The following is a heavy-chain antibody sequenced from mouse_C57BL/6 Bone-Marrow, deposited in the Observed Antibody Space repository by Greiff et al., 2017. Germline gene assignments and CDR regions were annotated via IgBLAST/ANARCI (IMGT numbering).Heavy chain of an antibody. CDR1: GYTFTRYG. CDR3: ARGSGRTTGVAGAIDY. CDR2: LYPRSGNT. V-gene: IGHV1-81*01. D-gene: IGHD1-1*01. Sequence: VQLQQSGAELARPGASVKLSCTASGYTFTRYGISWVQQRTGQGLEWIGELYPRSGNTYYNEQFKGKATLTADKSSVTAYMELRSLTSEDAAVEFCARGSGRTTGVAGAIDYWGQGTSVTVSS. J-gene: IGHJ4*01.